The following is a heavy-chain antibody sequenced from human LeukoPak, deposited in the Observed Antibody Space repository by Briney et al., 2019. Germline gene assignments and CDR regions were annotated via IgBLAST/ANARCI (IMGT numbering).Heavy chain of an antibody. CDR1: GYTFTSYG. Sequence: ASVKVCCTASGYTFTSYGISWVRQAPGQGIEWMGWISAYNGNTNYAQKLQGRVTMTTDTSTSTAYMELRSLRSDDTAVYYCARAHQLLSRFRFDIWGQGTMVTVSS. V-gene: IGHV1-18*01. J-gene: IGHJ3*02. CDR2: ISAYNGNT. CDR3: ARAHQLLSRFRFDI. D-gene: IGHD2-2*01.